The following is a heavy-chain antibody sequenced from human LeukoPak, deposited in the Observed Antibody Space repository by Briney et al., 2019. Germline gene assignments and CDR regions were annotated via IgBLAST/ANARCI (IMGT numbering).Heavy chain of an antibody. D-gene: IGHD2-2*01. CDR1: GLTFDDYA. Sequence: GGSLRLSCAASGLTFDDYAFHWVCQAPGKGLEWVSLISRDGASTYYADSVKGRFTISRDNRKNSLYLQMSSLRTEDTALYYCTKDRYCTATSCPLDYWGQGTLVTVSS. J-gene: IGHJ4*02. CDR2: ISRDGAST. CDR3: TKDRYCTATSCPLDY. V-gene: IGHV3-43*01.